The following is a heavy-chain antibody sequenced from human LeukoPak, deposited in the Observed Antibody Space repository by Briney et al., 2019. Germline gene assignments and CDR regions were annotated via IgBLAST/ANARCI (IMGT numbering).Heavy chain of an antibody. V-gene: IGHV3-15*01. Sequence: GGSLRLSCATSGFTFSKAWMTWVRQAPGKGLEWVGRIKSKTDGGATDYAAPVKGRFTISTDDSKTTLYLQMNSLKTEDTAVYYCTTVAYNSLFFRGQGTLSPSPQ. CDR1: GFTFSKAW. CDR2: IKSKTDGGAT. D-gene: IGHD2/OR15-2a*01. CDR3: TTVAYNSLFF. J-gene: IGHJ4*02.